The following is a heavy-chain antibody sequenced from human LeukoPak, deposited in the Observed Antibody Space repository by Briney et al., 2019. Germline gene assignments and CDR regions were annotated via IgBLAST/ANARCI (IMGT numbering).Heavy chain of an antibody. J-gene: IGHJ4*02. CDR1: GYSFTSFG. V-gene: IGHV1-18*01. D-gene: IGHD6-19*01. CDR2: ISAFNGNT. CDR3: AREGQWLAIGLDF. Sequence: GASVKVSCKASGYSFTSFGISWVRQAPGQGLEWMGWISAFNGNTNYAQNLQGRVTMTTDTSTSTAYMELRSLTSDDTAVYYCAREGQWLAIGLDFWGEGTLVTVSS.